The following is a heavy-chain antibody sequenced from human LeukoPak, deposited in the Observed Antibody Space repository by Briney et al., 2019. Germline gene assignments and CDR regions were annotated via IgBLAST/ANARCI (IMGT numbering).Heavy chain of an antibody. CDR2: IIRKGAGT. J-gene: IGHJ2*01. CDR3: ARAQANTWYFDL. Sequence: PGGSPRLSCAASGFTFSSYGMNWVRQAPGKGLEWVSRIIRKGAGTYYADSVKGRFTTSRDNSKYTLYLQMNSLRAEDTAVYYCARAQANTWYFDLWGRGALVTVSS. V-gene: IGHV3-23*01. CDR1: GFTFSSYG.